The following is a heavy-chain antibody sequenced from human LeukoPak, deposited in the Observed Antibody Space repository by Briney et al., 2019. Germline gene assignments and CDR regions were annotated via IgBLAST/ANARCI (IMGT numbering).Heavy chain of an antibody. CDR2: ISPYNGNT. D-gene: IGHD6-19*01. Sequence: ASVKVSCKASGYTFGSYGVSWVRQAPGQGLEWMAWISPYNGNTNYAQKFQGRVNMTTDTSTSTAYMELRSLRADDTAVYYCARDSASVWPGSSGWSNWFDPWGQGTLVTVSS. V-gene: IGHV1-18*01. J-gene: IGHJ5*02. CDR3: ARDSASVWPGSSGWSNWFDP. CDR1: GYTFGSYG.